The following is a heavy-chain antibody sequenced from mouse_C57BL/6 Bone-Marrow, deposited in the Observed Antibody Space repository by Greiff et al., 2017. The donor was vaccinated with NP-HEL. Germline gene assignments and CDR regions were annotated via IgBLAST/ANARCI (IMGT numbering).Heavy chain of an antibody. D-gene: IGHD1-1*01. Sequence: EVQGVESGEGLVKPGGSLKLSCAASGFTFSSYAMSWVRQTPEKRLEWVAYISSGGDYIYYADTVKGRFTISRDNARNTLYLQMSSLKSEDTAMYYCTRRVVAYWYFDVWGTGTTVTVSS. V-gene: IGHV5-9-1*02. CDR1: GFTFSSYA. CDR3: TRRVVAYWYFDV. CDR2: ISSGGDYI. J-gene: IGHJ1*03.